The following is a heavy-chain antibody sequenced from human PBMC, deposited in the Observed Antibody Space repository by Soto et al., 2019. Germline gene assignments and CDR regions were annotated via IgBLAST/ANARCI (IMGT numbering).Heavy chain of an antibody. V-gene: IGHV4-31*03. CDR3: ARGDNFGGNYYFDY. D-gene: IGHD3-10*01. J-gene: IGHJ4*01. CDR1: GGSISSCAYY. CDR2: IYYSGTT. Sequence: PSETLSLTCTVPGGSISSCAYYWSWIRQHPGKGLEWIGYIYYSGTTYYNPSLKSRVSISVDTSKNQISLRLSSVTAADTAVYYCARGDNFGGNYYFDYWGLGTLVTVSS.